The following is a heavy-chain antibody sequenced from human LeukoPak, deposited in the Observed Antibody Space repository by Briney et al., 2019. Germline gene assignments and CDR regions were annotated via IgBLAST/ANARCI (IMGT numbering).Heavy chain of an antibody. CDR3: AKVSQYDFWSGYSYLFDY. Sequence: PGGSLRFSCAASGFTFSSYGMHWVRKAPGKGLEWVAFIRYDGSNKYYADSVKGRFTISRDNSKNTLYLQMNSLRAEDTAVYYCAKVSQYDFWSGYSYLFDYWGQGTLVTVSS. V-gene: IGHV3-30*02. CDR1: GFTFSSYG. J-gene: IGHJ4*02. D-gene: IGHD3-3*01. CDR2: IRYDGSNK.